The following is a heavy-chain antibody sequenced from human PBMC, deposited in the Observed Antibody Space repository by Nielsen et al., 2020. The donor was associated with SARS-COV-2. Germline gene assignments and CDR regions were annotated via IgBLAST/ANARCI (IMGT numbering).Heavy chain of an antibody. Sequence: GGSLRLSCAASGFTFSSYAMSWVRQAPGKGLEWVSAISVSGDKTYYADSVKGRFTISRDNSRNTLYLQMNSLRAEDTAVYYCAKDISSGSGSYSEWGQGSLVTVSS. CDR3: AKDISSGSGSYSE. D-gene: IGHD3-10*01. J-gene: IGHJ4*02. V-gene: IGHV3-23*01. CDR1: GFTFSSYA. CDR2: ISVSGDKT.